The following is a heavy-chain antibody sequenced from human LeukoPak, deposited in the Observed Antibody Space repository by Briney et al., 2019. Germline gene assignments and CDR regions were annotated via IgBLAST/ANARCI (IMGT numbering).Heavy chain of an antibody. Sequence: KPSETLSLTCTVSGGSISSSSYYWGWIRQPPGKGLEWIGSIYYSGSTYYNPSLKSRVTISVDTSKNQFSLKLSSVTAADTAVYYCARHGLSSPNVEGFDYWGQGTLVTVSS. D-gene: IGHD6-13*01. CDR1: GGSISSSSYY. J-gene: IGHJ4*02. V-gene: IGHV4-39*01. CDR3: ARHGLSSPNVEGFDY. CDR2: IYYSGST.